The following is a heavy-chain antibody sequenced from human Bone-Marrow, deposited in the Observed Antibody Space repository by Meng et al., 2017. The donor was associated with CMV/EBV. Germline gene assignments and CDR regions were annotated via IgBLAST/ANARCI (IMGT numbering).Heavy chain of an antibody. J-gene: IGHJ6*02. CDR2: IWYDGSNK. CDR3: AKDRAYCSGGSCYSRYYYYGMDV. D-gene: IGHD2-15*01. Sequence: GESLKISCAASGFTFSSYGMHWVRQAPGKGLEWAAVIWYDGSNKYYADSVKGRFTISRDNSKNTLYLQMNSLRAEDTAVYYCAKDRAYCSGGSCYSRYYYYGMDVWGQGTTVTFSS. CDR1: GFTFSSYG. V-gene: IGHV3-33*06.